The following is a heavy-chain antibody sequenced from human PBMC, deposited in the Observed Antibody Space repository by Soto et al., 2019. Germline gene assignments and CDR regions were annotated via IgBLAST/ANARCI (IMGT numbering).Heavy chain of an antibody. CDR3: ASMAAFRYCSGTSCYTPGMDV. CDR1: GGSISSYY. J-gene: IGHJ6*02. CDR2: IYYSGST. V-gene: IGHV4-59*01. Sequence: PSETLSLTCTVSGGSISSYYWSWIRQPPGKGLEWIGYIYYSGSTNYNPSLKSRVTISVDTSKNQFSLKLSSVTAADTAVYYCASMAAFRYCSGTSCYTPGMDVWGQGTTVTVSS. D-gene: IGHD2-2*01.